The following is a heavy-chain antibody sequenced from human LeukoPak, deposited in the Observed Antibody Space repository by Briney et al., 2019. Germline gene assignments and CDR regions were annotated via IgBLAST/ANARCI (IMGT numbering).Heavy chain of an antibody. D-gene: IGHD6-13*01. CDR2: IYYSGST. CDR1: GGSISSSSYY. Sequence: SSETLSPTCTVSGGSISSSSYYWGWIRQPPGKGLEWIGSIYYSGSTYYNPSLKSRVTISVDTSKNQFSLKLSSVTAADTAVYYCARSSGYSSSGGLNWFDTWGQGTLVTVSS. CDR3: ARSSGYSSSGGLNWFDT. J-gene: IGHJ5*02. V-gene: IGHV4-39*01.